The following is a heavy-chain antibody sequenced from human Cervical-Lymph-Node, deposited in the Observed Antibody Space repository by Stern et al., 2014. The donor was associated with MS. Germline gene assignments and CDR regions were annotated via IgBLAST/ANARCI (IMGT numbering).Heavy chain of an antibody. V-gene: IGHV3-33*05. CDR1: GFIFRSYG. CDR2: VSYDGRSK. Sequence: VQLVESGGGVVPPGRSLRLSCAASGFIFRSYGMHWVRQAPGKGLEWVAVVSYDGRSKNYADSVKGRFPISRDNSKNTLNLQMNSLRAEDTAVYYCARGIAARPEYYYGMDVWGQGTTVTVSS. J-gene: IGHJ6*02. CDR3: ARGIAARPEYYYGMDV. D-gene: IGHD6-6*01.